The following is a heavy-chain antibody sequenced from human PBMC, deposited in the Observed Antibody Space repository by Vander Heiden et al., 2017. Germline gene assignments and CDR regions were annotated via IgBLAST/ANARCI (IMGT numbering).Heavy chain of an antibody. CDR2: IDWDDDK. J-gene: IGHJ6*02. CDR3: ARDYGDYGGYYYGMDV. D-gene: IGHD4-17*01. CDR1: GFSLSTSGMR. V-gene: IGHV2-70*04. Sequence: QVTLKESGPALVKPTQTLTLTCTFSGFSLSTSGMRVSWIRQPPGKALEWLARIDWDDDKFYSTSLKTRLTISKDTSKNQVVLTMTNMDPVDTATYYCARDYGDYGGYYYGMDVWGQGTTVTVS.